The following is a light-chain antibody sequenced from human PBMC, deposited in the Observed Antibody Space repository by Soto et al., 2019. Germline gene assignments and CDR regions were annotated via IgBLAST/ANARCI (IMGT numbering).Light chain of an antibody. Sequence: QLVLTQPPSVSGAPGQRVTISCTGSSSNIGAGYDVHWYQQLPGAAPKLLMHSNNLRPSGVPERISGSKSGTSASLAISGLRSEDEAVYYCASWDDRLGAVIFGGGTKVTVL. CDR2: SNN. CDR1: SSNIGAGYD. J-gene: IGLJ2*01. CDR3: ASWDDRLGAVI. V-gene: IGLV1-47*02.